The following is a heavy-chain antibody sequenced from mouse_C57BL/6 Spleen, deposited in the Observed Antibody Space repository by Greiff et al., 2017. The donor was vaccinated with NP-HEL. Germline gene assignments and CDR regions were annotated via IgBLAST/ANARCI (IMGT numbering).Heavy chain of an antibody. J-gene: IGHJ2*01. CDR2: INPNNGGT. D-gene: IGHD2-3*01. CDR3: ARWFGGYYFDY. Sequence: EVQLQQSGPELVKPGASVKISCKASGYTFTDYYMNWVKQSHGKSLEWIGDINPNNGGTSYNQKFKGKATLTVDKSSSTAYMELRSLTSEDSAVYYCARWFGGYYFDYWGQGTTLTVSS. CDR1: GYTFTDYY. V-gene: IGHV1-26*01.